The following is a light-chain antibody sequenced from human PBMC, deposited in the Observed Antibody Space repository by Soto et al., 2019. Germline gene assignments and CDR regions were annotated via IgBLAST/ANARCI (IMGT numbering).Light chain of an antibody. CDR2: GNI. CDR1: SSNIGDNP. V-gene: IGLV1-44*01. CDR3: QSYDNSLPGVV. J-gene: IGLJ2*01. Sequence: QSVLTQPPSASGTPGQTVTISCSGSSSNIGDNPVNWYQQLPGAAPKLLIYGNINRPSGVPDRFSGSKSGTSASLAITGLQAEDEADYYCQSYDNSLPGVVFGGGTQLTVL.